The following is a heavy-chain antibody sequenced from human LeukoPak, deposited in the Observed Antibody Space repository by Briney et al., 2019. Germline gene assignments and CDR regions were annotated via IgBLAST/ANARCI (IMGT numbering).Heavy chain of an antibody. CDR1: GFTFSSYS. CDR2: ISSSSSTI. J-gene: IGHJ6*02. V-gene: IGHV3-48*01. D-gene: IGHD1-26*01. Sequence: GGSLRLSCAASGFTFSSYSMNWVRQAPGKGLEWVPYISSSSSTIYYADSVKGRFTISRDNAKNSLYLQMNSLRAEDTAVYYCASLGGSYSDYYGMDVWGQGTTVTVSS. CDR3: ASLGGSYSDYYGMDV.